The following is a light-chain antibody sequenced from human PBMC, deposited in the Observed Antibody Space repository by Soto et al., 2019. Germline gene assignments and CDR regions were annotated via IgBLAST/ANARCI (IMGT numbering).Light chain of an antibody. J-gene: IGLJ2*01. V-gene: IGLV9-49*01. CDR1: SGYSNYK. Sequence: QLVLTQPPSASASLGASVTLTCTLSSGYSNYKVDWYQQRPGKGPRFVMRVGTGGIVGSKGDGITDSFSVLGSGLNRYLTIKNIQEEDESDYHCGADHGSGSNFVESGVFGGGTKMTVI. CDR2: VGTGGIVG. CDR3: GADHGSGSNFVESGV.